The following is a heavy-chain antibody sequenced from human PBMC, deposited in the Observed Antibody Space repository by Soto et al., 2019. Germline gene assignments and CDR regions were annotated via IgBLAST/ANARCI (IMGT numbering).Heavy chain of an antibody. CDR1: GFTFSPFG. Sequence: QVQLVESGGGGVQPGRSLRLSCAASGFTFSPFGMHWVRQAQGKGLEWVAVISYDGSTKYYADSVKGRFTISRDNSNNTLYLQMNSLRADDTAVYYCAKDLGGSYPERYYYYGMDIWGQGTTVTVSS. D-gene: IGHD1-26*01. J-gene: IGHJ6*02. V-gene: IGHV3-30*18. CDR2: ISYDGSTK. CDR3: AKDLGGSYPERYYYYGMDI.